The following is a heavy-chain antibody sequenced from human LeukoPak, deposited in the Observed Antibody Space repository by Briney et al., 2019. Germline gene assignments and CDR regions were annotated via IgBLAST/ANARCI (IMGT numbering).Heavy chain of an antibody. CDR2: ISAYNGNT. D-gene: IGHD3-10*01. CDR1: GYTFTSYG. V-gene: IGHV1-18*01. CDR3: ARVYGSGSFMYNWFDP. Sequence: ASVKVSCKASGYTFTSYGISWVRQAPGQGLEWMGWISAYNGNTNYAQKLQGRVTMTTDTSTSTAYMELRSLRSDDTAVYYCARVYGSGSFMYNWFDPWGQGTLVTVSS. J-gene: IGHJ5*02.